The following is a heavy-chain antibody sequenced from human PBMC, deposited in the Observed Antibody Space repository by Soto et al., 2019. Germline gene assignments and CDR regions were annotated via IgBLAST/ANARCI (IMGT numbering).Heavy chain of an antibody. CDR2: IKSKTDGGTT. V-gene: IGHV3-15*07. J-gene: IGHJ6*02. Sequence: GGSLRLSCAASGFTFSNAWMNWVRQAPGKGLEWVGRIKSKTDGGTTDYAAPVKGRFTISRDDSKNTLYLQMNSLKTEDTAVYYCTTDGGRRVLRFLEWLPHMDVWGQGTTVTVSS. D-gene: IGHD3-3*01. CDR3: TTDGGRRVLRFLEWLPHMDV. CDR1: GFTFSNAW.